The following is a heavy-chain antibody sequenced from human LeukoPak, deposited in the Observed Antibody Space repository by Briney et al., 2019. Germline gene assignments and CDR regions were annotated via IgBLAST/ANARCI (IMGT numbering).Heavy chain of an antibody. Sequence: GGSLRLSCAASGFTLSSYSMNWVRQAPGKGLEWVSYISSSFSTVYYADSVKGRFTISRDNAKNSLYLQMNSLRAEDTAVYYCARGDYGDYGFFDYWGQGTLVTVSS. J-gene: IGHJ4*02. CDR3: ARGDYGDYGFFDY. V-gene: IGHV3-48*01. CDR1: GFTLSSYS. CDR2: ISSSFSTV. D-gene: IGHD4-17*01.